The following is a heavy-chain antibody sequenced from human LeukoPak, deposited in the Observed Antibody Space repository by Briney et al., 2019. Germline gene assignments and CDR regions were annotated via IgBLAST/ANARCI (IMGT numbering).Heavy chain of an antibody. CDR3: TTYGHYEGLSDH. J-gene: IGHJ5*02. V-gene: IGHV3-15*01. CDR2: IKSIADGAAT. CDR1: GFTFSDPW. Sequence: KAGGSLRLSCAASGFTFSDPWMSWVRQAPGKGLEWVGRIKSIADGAATEYAAAVQGRFTISRDDSTNTLYLQMDSLKSEDTAVYYCTTYGHYEGLSDHWGQGTLVTVSS. D-gene: IGHD4-17*01.